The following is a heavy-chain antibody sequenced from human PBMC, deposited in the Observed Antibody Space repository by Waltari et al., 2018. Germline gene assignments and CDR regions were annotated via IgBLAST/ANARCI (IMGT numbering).Heavy chain of an antibody. CDR1: GYRFTYYD. CDR3: ARGPRTVMP. V-gene: IGHV1-8*02. D-gene: IGHD1-1*01. CDR2: MNPNSGNT. Sequence: QVQLVQSGAEVKKPGASVKVSCKASGYRFTYYDINWVRQAAGQGLEWMGWMNPNSGNTEYAQTFQGRVSMTRNNSINTAYMELRSLTSDDTAVYYCARGPRTVMPWGQGTLVTVSS. J-gene: IGHJ5*02.